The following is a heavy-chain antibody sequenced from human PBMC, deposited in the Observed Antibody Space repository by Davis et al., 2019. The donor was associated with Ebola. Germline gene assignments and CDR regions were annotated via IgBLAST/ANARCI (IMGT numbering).Heavy chain of an antibody. CDR2: ISYDGSNK. Sequence: GESLKISCAASGFTFSSYGMHWVRQAPGKGLEWVAVISYDGSNKYYADSAKGRFTISRDNSKNTLYLQMNSLRAEDTAVYYCARETDRGFDYWGQGTLVTVSS. V-gene: IGHV3-30*03. CDR1: GFTFSSYG. CDR3: ARETDRGFDY. J-gene: IGHJ4*02. D-gene: IGHD1-26*01.